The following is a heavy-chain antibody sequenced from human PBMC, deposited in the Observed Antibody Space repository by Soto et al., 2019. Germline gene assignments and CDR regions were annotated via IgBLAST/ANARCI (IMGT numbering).Heavy chain of an antibody. CDR3: AAADTLNVDIVATTYHFDY. CDR1: GFTFTSSA. D-gene: IGHD5-12*01. V-gene: IGHV1-58*01. J-gene: IGHJ4*02. CDR2: IVVGSGNT. Sequence: GASVKVSCKASGFTFTSSAVQWVRQARGQRLEWIGWIVVGSGNTNYAQKFQERVTITRDMSTSTAYMELSSLRSEDTAVYYCAAADTLNVDIVATTYHFDYWGQGTLVTVS.